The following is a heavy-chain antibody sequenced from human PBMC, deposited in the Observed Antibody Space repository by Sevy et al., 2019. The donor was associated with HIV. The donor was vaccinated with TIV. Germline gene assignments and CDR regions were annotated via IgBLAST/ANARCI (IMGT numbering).Heavy chain of an antibody. Sequence: SETLSLTCAVYGGSFSGFCWTWIRQPPGRGLEWVGEINHIGSTTYNPGFKSEATISVETSKNQFSRKLSSVTAADTAVYYCARGQWELDYWGQGIQVTVSS. CDR3: ARGQWELDY. J-gene: IGHJ4*02. CDR1: GGSFSGFC. CDR2: INHIGST. V-gene: IGHV4-34*01. D-gene: IGHD1-26*01.